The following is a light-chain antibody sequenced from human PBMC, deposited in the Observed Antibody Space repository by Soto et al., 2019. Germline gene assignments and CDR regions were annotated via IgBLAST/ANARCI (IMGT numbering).Light chain of an antibody. CDR2: NTN. CDR1: SGSVSTGYY. Sequence: QTVVTQEPSFSVSPGGTITLTCGLSSGSVSTGYYPSWYQQTPGQAPRTLIYNTNTRSSRVPDRFSGSILGNKAALTITGAQADDEAYYYCVLYLGSGISMFGGGTKLTVL. V-gene: IGLV8-61*01. CDR3: VLYLGSGISM. J-gene: IGLJ3*02.